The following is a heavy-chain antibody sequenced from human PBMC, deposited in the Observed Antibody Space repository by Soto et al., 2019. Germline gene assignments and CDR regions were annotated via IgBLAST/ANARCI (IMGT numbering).Heavy chain of an antibody. J-gene: IGHJ4*02. CDR2: ISGSGGST. CDR1: GFTFSSYA. D-gene: IGHD5-12*01. CDR3: AKDLGYSGYGASDY. Sequence: GGSLRLSCAASGFTFSSYAMSWVRQAPGKGLEWVSAISGSGGSTYYADSVKGRFTISRDNSKNTLYLQMNSLRAEDTAVYYCAKDLGYSGYGASDYWGQGTLVTVSS. V-gene: IGHV3-23*01.